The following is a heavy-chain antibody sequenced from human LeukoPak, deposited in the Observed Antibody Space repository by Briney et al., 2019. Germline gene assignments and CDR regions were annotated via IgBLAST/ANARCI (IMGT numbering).Heavy chain of an antibody. Sequence: GGSLRLSCTASGFTFSFYIMNWVRQAPGKGLEWVSSISTSSSHIYYEDSLKGRFTVSRDNAKSSLYLQMNNLTAEDTAVYYCARDDNWNDKPFDLWDQGTLVTVSS. CDR1: GFTFSFYI. CDR2: ISTSSSHI. V-gene: IGHV3-21*01. CDR3: ARDDNWNDKPFDL. D-gene: IGHD1-20*01. J-gene: IGHJ4*02.